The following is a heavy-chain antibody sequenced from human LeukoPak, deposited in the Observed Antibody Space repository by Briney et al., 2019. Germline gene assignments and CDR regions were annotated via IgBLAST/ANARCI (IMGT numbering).Heavy chain of an antibody. CDR1: GGSISSYY. V-gene: IGHV4-59*01. J-gene: IGHJ3*02. CDR3: ARDMESGSTRGRAFNI. D-gene: IGHD1-26*01. CDR2: IYYSGTT. Sequence: PSETLSLTCTVSGGSISSYYWSWIRQPPGKGLEWIGSIYYSGTTNYNPSLKTRVTISVDTSKNQFSLKLSSVTAADTAMYLCARDMESGSTRGRAFNIWGQGTMVTVSS.